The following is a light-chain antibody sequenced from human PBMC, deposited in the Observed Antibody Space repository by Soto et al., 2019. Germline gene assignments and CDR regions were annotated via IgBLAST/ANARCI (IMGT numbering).Light chain of an antibody. Sequence: EIVLTQSPATLSLSPGERATLSCRASQSVSNYLALYQQKPGQAPRLLIYDASNRATGIPARFIGSGSGTDFTLTISSLEPEDFAVYYCQQRSNGGTFGQGTKVEIK. CDR1: QSVSNY. V-gene: IGKV3-11*01. CDR3: QQRSNGGT. J-gene: IGKJ1*01. CDR2: DAS.